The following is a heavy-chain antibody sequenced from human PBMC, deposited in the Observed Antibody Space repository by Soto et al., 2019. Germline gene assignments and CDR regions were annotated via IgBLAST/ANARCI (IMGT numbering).Heavy chain of an antibody. J-gene: IGHJ4*02. V-gene: IGHV3-30*18. CDR1: GFTFSSYG. CDR2: ISYDGSNK. Sequence: QVQLVESGGGVVQPGRSLRLSCAASGFTFSSYGMHWVRQAPGKGLEWVAVISYDGSNKYYADSVKGRFTISRDNSKNTLYLQMNSLRAEDTAVYYCAKDVIAMAGPLGFDYWGQGTLVTVSS. D-gene: IGHD6-19*01. CDR3: AKDVIAMAGPLGFDY.